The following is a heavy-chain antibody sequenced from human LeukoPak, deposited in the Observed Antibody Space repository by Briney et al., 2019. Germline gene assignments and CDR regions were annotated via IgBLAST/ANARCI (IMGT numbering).Heavy chain of an antibody. D-gene: IGHD6-13*01. J-gene: IGHJ6*02. CDR2: IYYSGST. Sequence: KSSETLSLTCTVSGGSISSYYWSWIRQPPVKGLEWIGYIYYSGSTNYNPSLKSRVTISVDTSKKQFSLKLSSVTAADTAVYYCAKDKAPDGTLGMDVWGQGTTVTVSS. CDR3: AKDKAPDGTLGMDV. CDR1: GGSISSYY. V-gene: IGHV4-59*12.